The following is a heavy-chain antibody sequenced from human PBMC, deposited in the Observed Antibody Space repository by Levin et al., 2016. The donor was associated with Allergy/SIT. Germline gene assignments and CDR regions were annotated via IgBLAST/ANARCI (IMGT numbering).Heavy chain of an antibody. V-gene: IGHV3-7*01. CDR3: ASASRWNYVLVNY. D-gene: IGHD1-7*01. CDR2: IKQDGSEK. J-gene: IGHJ4*02. Sequence: GESLKISCAASGFTFSSYWMSWVRQAPGKGLEWVANIKQDGSEKYYVDSVKGRFTISRDNAKNSLYLQMNSLRAEDTAVYYCASASRWNYVLVNYWGQGTLVTVSS. CDR1: GFTFSSYW.